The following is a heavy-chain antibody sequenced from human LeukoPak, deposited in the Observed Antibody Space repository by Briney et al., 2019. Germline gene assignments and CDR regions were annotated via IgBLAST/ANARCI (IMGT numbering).Heavy chain of an antibody. Sequence: SETLSLTCTVSGGSFRSYFWSWIRQPPGKGLEWIGYISYTESTNYNPSLKSRVTVSVDTSKNQFSLKLSSVTAADTAVYYCARDDGSRGWFDPWGQGTLVTVSS. CDR3: ARDDGSRGWFDP. V-gene: IGHV4-59*01. J-gene: IGHJ5*02. CDR2: ISYTEST. CDR1: GGSFRSYF. D-gene: IGHD3-10*01.